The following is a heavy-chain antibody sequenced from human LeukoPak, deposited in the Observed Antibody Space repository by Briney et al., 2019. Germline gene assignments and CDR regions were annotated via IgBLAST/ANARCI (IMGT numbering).Heavy chain of an antibody. CDR3: AGTDIVATSVDY. D-gene: IGHD5-12*01. Sequence: PSQTLSLTCAVSGGSISSGGYSWSWIRQPPGKGLEWIGYIYYSGSTYYNPSLKSRVTISVDRSKNQFSLKLSSVTAADTAVYYCAGTDIVATSVDYWGQGTLVTVSS. V-gene: IGHV4-30-2*01. J-gene: IGHJ4*02. CDR2: IYYSGST. CDR1: GGSISSGGYS.